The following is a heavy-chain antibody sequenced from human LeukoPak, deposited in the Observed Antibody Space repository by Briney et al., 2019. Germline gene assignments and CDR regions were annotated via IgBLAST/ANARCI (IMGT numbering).Heavy chain of an antibody. V-gene: IGHV5-51*01. J-gene: IGHJ5*02. CDR3: ARLVRLLTDWFDP. D-gene: IGHD3-10*02. CDR2: IYPGDSET. CDR1: GYSFTSNW. Sequence: GESLKISCETSGYSFTSNWIAWVRQKPGKGLEWMGIIYPGDSETRYSPSFQGQVTISVDKSVRSAYLSWSSLKASDTAIYYCARLVRLLTDWFDPWGQGTLVTVSS.